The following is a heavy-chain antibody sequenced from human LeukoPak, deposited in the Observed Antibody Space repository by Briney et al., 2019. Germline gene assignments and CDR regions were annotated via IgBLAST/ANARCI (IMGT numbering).Heavy chain of an antibody. CDR3: TRNLGGCSGGSCYSKDV. CDR1: GFPVSSDY. CDR2: IYSGGST. J-gene: IGHJ6*02. V-gene: IGHV3-53*01. Sequence: GGSLRLSCAASGFPVSSDYMTWVRQAPGKGLEWVSVIYSGGSTYYADSVKGRFTISRDNSKNTLYLQMNSLRAEDTAVYYCTRNLGGCSGGSCYSKDVWGQGATVSVSS. D-gene: IGHD2-15*01.